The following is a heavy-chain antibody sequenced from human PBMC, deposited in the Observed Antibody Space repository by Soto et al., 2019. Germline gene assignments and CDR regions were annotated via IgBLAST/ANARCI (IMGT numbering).Heavy chain of an antibody. D-gene: IGHD2-2*01. CDR1: GGTFSSYT. J-gene: IGHJ5*02. CDR3: AREAEEGVPAASFDP. V-gene: IGHV1-69*04. Sequence: ASVKVSCKASGGTFSSYTISWVRQAPGQGLEWMGRIIPILGIANYAQKFQGRVTITADKSTSTAYMELSSLRSEDTAVYYCAREAEEGVPAASFDPWGQGTLVTVSS. CDR2: IIPILGIA.